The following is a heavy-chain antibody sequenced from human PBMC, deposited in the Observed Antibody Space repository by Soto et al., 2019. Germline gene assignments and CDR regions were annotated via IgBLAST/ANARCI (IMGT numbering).Heavy chain of an antibody. Sequence: PGWSLTVSGTVAGFAFGKDGIKWVRQAPVEGLEWGSSISKSDYTYYSDSVKGRFAISRDNAKSSVSLQMNTRRVEDRAVYYCAREDSIIIQGVWDFCGQGTPVPVSS. D-gene: IGHD2-8*01. CDR3: AREDSIIIQGVWDF. J-gene: IGHJ4*02. CDR1: GFAFGKDG. CDR2: ISKSDYT. V-gene: IGHV3-21*01.